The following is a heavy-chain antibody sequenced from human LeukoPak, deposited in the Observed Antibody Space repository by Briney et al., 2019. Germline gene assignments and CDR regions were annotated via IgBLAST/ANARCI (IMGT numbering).Heavy chain of an antibody. Sequence: GGSLRLSCAASGFPFSNYAMTWVRQAPGKGLERVSGISDSGDRTYYADSVKGRFTISRDNSKNMLYLQMNSLGVEDTALYYCAKGLGTSGYHDYWGQGTLVTVSS. J-gene: IGHJ4*02. CDR1: GFPFSNYA. D-gene: IGHD3-22*01. CDR2: ISDSGDRT. V-gene: IGHV3-23*01. CDR3: AKGLGTSGYHDY.